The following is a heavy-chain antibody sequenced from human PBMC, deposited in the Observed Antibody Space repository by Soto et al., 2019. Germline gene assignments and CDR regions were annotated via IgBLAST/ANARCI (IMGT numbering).Heavy chain of an antibody. D-gene: IGHD3-16*02. CDR2: INPGNGNT. V-gene: IGHV1-3*01. J-gene: IGHJ4*02. Sequence: ASVKVSCKVSRDTYTKYVIHWVRQAPGQRHEWMARINPGNGNTKYSQKFQGRVIITRDTSASTAYMELSSLRSEDTAVYFCARDPSTYDYVWGTYRPGDYWGQGTPGHRLL. CDR1: RDTYTKYV. CDR3: ARDPSTYDYVWGTYRPGDY.